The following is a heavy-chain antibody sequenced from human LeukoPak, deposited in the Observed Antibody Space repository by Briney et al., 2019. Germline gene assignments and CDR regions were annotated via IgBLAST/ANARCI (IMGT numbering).Heavy chain of an antibody. CDR3: ARGMGSYYYGSGSYYYYGMDV. CDR1: GGTFSSYA. J-gene: IGHJ6*02. CDR2: IIPIFGTA. D-gene: IGHD3-10*01. Sequence: ASVKVSCKASGGTFSSYAISWVRQAPGQGLEWMGGIIPIFGTANYAQKFQGRVTMTRDTSTSTVYMELSSLRSEDTAVYYCARGMGSYYYGSGSYYYYGMDVWGQGTTVTVSS. V-gene: IGHV1-69*05.